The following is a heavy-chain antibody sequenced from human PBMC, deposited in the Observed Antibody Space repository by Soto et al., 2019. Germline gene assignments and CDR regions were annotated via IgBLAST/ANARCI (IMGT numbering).Heavy chain of an antibody. CDR3: ALDGPTSYESILFDY. V-gene: IGHV1-69*02. CDR2: IIPILGIA. Sequence: ASVKVSCKASGGTFSSYTISWVRQAPGQGLEWMGRIIPILGIANYAQKFQGRVTITADKSTSTAYMELSSLRSEDTAVYYCALDGPTSYESILFDYWGQGTLVTVSS. D-gene: IGHD3-22*01. CDR1: GGTFSSYT. J-gene: IGHJ4*02.